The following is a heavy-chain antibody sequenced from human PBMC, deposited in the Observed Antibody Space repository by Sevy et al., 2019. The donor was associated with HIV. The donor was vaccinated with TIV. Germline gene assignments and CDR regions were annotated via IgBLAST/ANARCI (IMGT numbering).Heavy chain of an antibody. Sequence: GGSLRLSCAASGFTISSHGMHWVRQAPGKGLEWVAFISYDGSKKYYTDSVKGRFTISRDNSKNTVYLQMNSLRAEDTAVYSCAKLRSAFGPLDDWGQGTLVTVSS. CDR3: AKLRSAFGPLDD. V-gene: IGHV3-30*18. CDR2: ISYDGSKK. D-gene: IGHD3-16*01. CDR1: GFTISSHG. J-gene: IGHJ4*02.